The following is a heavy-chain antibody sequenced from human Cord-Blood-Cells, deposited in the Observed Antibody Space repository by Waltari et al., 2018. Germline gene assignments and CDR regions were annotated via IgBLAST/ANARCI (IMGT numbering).Heavy chain of an antibody. Sequence: QVQLVQSGAEVKKPGSSVKVSCKASGGTFSSYAISWVRQAPGQGLEWMGGISPIVGTAHYAQKLQGRVTITADKSTSTAYRGLSSLRSEETAVYYCAGVGRWLQLRAFDIWGQGTMVTVSS. CDR1: GGTFSSYA. CDR3: AGVGRWLQLRAFDI. V-gene: IGHV1-69*06. D-gene: IGHD5-12*01. J-gene: IGHJ3*02. CDR2: ISPIVGTA.